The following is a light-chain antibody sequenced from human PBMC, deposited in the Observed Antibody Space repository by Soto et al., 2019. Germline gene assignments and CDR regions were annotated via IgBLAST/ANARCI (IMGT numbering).Light chain of an antibody. Sequence: EIVMTQSPGTLSVSPGERATLFCRASQSVRSSLAWYQQKPGQAPRLFIYDASTRATGIPARFSGSGSGTEFTLTISSLQSEDFAVYYCQQRNVWPPVTFGQGTRLEIK. V-gene: IGKV3-15*01. J-gene: IGKJ5*01. CDR1: QSVRSS. CDR3: QQRNVWPPVT. CDR2: DAS.